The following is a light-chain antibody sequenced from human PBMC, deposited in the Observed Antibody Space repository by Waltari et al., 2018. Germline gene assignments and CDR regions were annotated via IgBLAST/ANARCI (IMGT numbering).Light chain of an antibody. CDR2: GAS. J-gene: IGKJ1*01. CDR3: QQGNSFPPT. CDR1: QGFDTC. V-gene: IGKV1-12*01. Sequence: DMLMPQPPSLASASVGGSVTITCRASQGFDTCFAGYQQKPGKAQKVLIYGASTLLTAAPSRFSGSGSETEFSLPLPGLQPEDGATFLCQQGNSFPPTFGRGTRVEV.